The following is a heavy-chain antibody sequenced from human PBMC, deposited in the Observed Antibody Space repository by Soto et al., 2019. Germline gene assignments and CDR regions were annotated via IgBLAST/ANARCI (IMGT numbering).Heavy chain of an antibody. Sequence: SETLSLTCTVSGGSISSYYWSWIRQPPGKGLEWIGYIYYSGSTNYNPSLKSRVTISVDTSKNQFSLKLSSVTAADTAVYYCARARGVVVEAAVFDYWGQGTLVIVSS. CDR2: IYYSGST. CDR3: ARARGVVVEAAVFDY. V-gene: IGHV4-59*01. D-gene: IGHD2-15*01. J-gene: IGHJ4*02. CDR1: GGSISSYY.